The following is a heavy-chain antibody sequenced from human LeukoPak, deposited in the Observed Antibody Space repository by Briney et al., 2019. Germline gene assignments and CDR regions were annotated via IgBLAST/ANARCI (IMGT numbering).Heavy chain of an antibody. CDR3: AKRGVVIRVILVGFHKEAYYFDS. CDR2: ISDSGGRT. J-gene: IGHJ4*02. Sequence: GGSLRLSCTVSGITLSNYGMSWGRQAPGKGLEWVAGISDSGGRTNYADSVKGRFTVSRDSPKNKLYLQMNRLRAEDTALYFCAKRGVVIRVILVGFHKEAYYFDSWGQGALVTVSS. D-gene: IGHD3-22*01. CDR1: GITLSNYG. V-gene: IGHV3-23*01.